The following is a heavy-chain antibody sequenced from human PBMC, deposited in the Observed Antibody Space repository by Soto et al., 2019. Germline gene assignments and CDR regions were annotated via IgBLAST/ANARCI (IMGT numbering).Heavy chain of an antibody. V-gene: IGHV3-33*01. Sequence: GGSLRLSCAASGFTFSSYGMHWVRQAPGKGLEWVAVIWYDGSNKYYADSVKGRFTISRDNSKNTLYLQMNSLRAEDTAVYYCARGSSATIFGVVHYYYYGMDVWGQGTTVTVSS. D-gene: IGHD3-3*01. J-gene: IGHJ6*02. CDR2: IWYDGSNK. CDR3: ARGSSATIFGVVHYYYYGMDV. CDR1: GFTFSSYG.